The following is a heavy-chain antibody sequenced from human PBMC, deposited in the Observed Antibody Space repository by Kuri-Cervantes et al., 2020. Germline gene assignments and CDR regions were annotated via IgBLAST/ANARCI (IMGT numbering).Heavy chain of an antibody. CDR2: IGASDGAT. CDR1: GFTFSNYA. CDR3: AVDSGGYAEHY. Sequence: GGSLRLSCEASGFTFSNYAMSWVRQAPGKGLEWVSVIGASDGATFYADSVKGRFSISRYNFKNTLYLQMNSLTADDTAVYYCAVDSGGYAEHYWGQGTLVTVSS. J-gene: IGHJ4*02. V-gene: IGHV3-23*01. D-gene: IGHD5-12*01.